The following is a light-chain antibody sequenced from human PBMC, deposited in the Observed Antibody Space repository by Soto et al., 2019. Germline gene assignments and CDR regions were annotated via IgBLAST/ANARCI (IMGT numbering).Light chain of an antibody. CDR3: QQYGSSPIT. V-gene: IGKV3-15*01. CDR2: GAS. CDR1: QSVSSN. J-gene: IGKJ5*01. Sequence: EIVMTQSPATLSVSPGERATLSCRASQSVSSNLAWYQQKPGQAPRLLIYGASTRATGIPASFSGSGSGTDFTLTISRLEPEDFAVYYCQQYGSSPITFGQGTRLEIK.